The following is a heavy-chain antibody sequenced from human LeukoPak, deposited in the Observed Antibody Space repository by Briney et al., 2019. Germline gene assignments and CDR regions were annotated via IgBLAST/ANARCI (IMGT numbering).Heavy chain of an antibody. J-gene: IGHJ6*02. CDR3: ARDSGKYNYYYAMDV. V-gene: IGHV3-48*02. Sequence: PGGSLRLSCAASGITLGTPSMNWVRQAPGKGLEWVSYISASSSTIYYTDSVKGRFTISRDNAKNSLYLQMNSLRDEDTAVYYCARDSGKYNYYYAMDVWGQGTTVTVSS. CDR2: ISASSSTI. CDR1: GITLGTPS. D-gene: IGHD1-26*01.